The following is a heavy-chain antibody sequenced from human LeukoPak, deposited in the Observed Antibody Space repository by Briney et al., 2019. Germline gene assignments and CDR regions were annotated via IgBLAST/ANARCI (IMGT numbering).Heavy chain of an antibody. J-gene: IGHJ5*02. V-gene: IGHV1-2*02. CDR3: ARDPAAAADNWFDP. CDR2: INPNSGGT. D-gene: IGHD6-13*01. Sequence: ASVKVSCKASGYTFTTYYRHWVRQAPGQGLEWMGWINPNSGGTNYAHKFQGRVTMTRDTSISTAYMELSRLRSDDTAAYYCARDPAAAADNWFDPWGQGTLVTVPS. CDR1: GYTFTTYY.